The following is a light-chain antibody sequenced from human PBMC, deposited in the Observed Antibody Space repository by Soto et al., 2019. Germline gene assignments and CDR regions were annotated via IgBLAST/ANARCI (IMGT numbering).Light chain of an antibody. Sequence: DIQMTQSPSTLSGSVGDRVTITCRASQSIGGWLAWYQQKPGKAPKLLIFDGSSLKSGVPSRFSGSGSGTEFTLTISRLQPVDVATYYCQQYNXYLSCGQGTKV. J-gene: IGKJ1*01. CDR2: DGS. V-gene: IGKV1-5*01. CDR3: QQYNXYLS. CDR1: QSIGGW.